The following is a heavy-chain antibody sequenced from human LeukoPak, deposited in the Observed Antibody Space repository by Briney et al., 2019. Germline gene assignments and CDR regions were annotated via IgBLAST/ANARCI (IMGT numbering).Heavy chain of an antibody. CDR1: GGSISRGGYS. J-gene: IGHJ5*02. Sequence: SETLSLTCPGPGGSISRGGYSWRWIRQPPGEGLEGVGYIYNSGGTVYNPSLKSRVTISVDKSKNQVSLKLSSVTAADTAVYYCARQHYCSTTSCFASGFDPWGQGTLVTVSS. D-gene: IGHD2-2*01. CDR2: IYNSGGT. V-gene: IGHV4-61*05. CDR3: ARQHYCSTTSCFASGFDP.